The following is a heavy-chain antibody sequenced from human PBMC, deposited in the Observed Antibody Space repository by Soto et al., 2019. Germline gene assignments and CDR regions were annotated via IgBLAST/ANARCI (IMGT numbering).Heavy chain of an antibody. J-gene: IGHJ4*01. V-gene: IGHV4-34*01. D-gene: IGHD3-3*01. CDR1: GGSFSGYY. CDR3: ARGRITIFGVVIGVDY. CDR2: INHSGST. Sequence: QVQLQQWGAGLLKPSETLSLTCAVYGGSFSGYYWSWIRQPPGKGLEWIGEINHSGSTNYNPSLKSRVTISVDTSKNQFSLKLSSVTAADTAVYYCARGRITIFGVVIGVDYWGHGTLVTVSS.